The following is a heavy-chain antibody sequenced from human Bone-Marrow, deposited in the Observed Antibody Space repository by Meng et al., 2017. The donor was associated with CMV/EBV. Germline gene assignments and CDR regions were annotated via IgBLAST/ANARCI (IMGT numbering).Heavy chain of an antibody. V-gene: IGHV3-23*01. D-gene: IGHD3-22*01. Sequence: GESLKISCAASGFTFSSYAMSWVRQAPGKGLEWVSAISGGGGSTYYADSVKGRLTVSRDNSKNTLYLQMNSLGVEDTAVYYCAKDNHYYDSNGYYFDHWGQGTLVTVSS. J-gene: IGHJ4*02. CDR1: GFTFSSYA. CDR2: ISGGGGST. CDR3: AKDNHYYDSNGYYFDH.